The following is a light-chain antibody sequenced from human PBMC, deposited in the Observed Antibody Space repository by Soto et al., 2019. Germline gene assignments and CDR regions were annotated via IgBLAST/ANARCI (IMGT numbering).Light chain of an antibody. CDR3: QQYNRYSRT. CDR1: QNINTY. Sequence: DIQMTQSPSSVSASVGDRVTITCRASQNINTYLAWYQQKPGKAPNLLIFDASSLESGVPSRFSGSGSGTEFTLLIVSLQPDDFGTYYCQQYNRYSRTFGQGTKVAIK. CDR2: DAS. V-gene: IGKV1-5*01. J-gene: IGKJ1*01.